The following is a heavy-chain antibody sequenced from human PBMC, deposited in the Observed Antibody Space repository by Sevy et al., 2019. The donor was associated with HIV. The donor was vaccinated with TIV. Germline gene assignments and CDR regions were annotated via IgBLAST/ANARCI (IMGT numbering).Heavy chain of an antibody. J-gene: IGHJ6*02. V-gene: IGHV3-23*01. CDR2: ISGSGGST. Sequence: GGSLRLSCAASGFTFSSYAMSWVRQAPGKGLEWVSAISGSGGSTYYADSVKGRFTISRDNSKNTLYLQMNSLRAEDTAVYYCAKDRYDSSGYYRLGYYYGMDVWGQGTTVTVSS. CDR3: AKDRYDSSGYYRLGYYYGMDV. CDR1: GFTFSSYA. D-gene: IGHD3-22*01.